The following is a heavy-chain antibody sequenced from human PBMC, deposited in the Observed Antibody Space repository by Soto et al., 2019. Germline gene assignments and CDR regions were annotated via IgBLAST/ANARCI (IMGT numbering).Heavy chain of an antibody. CDR3: ARHPGYTVPTVYSTHYFDD. CDR2: IYYTGSS. D-gene: IGHD2-8*01. Sequence: QLQLQESGPGLVKPSETLSVTCSVSGDSIGTIHYYWGWLRQPPGKGPEWIGSIYYTGSSHYNSSIRGRATVAVEPSKNQSSLRLTSETVADAAVYYCARHPGYTVPTVYSTHYFDDWGQGVLVTVSS. V-gene: IGHV4-39*01. CDR1: GDSIGTIHYY. J-gene: IGHJ4*02.